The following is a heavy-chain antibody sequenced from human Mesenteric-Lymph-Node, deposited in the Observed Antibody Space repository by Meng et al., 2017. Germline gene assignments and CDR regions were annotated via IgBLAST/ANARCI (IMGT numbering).Heavy chain of an antibody. CDR3: ARDGYDSSGYYPYYFDY. CDR2: INSDGSST. Sequence: GESLKISCAASGFTFSSYWMHWVRQAPGKGLVWVSRINSDGSSTSYADSVKGRFTISRDNAKNTLYLQMNSLRAEDTAVYYCARDGYDSSGYYPYYFDYWGQGTLVTVSS. V-gene: IGHV3-74*01. D-gene: IGHD3-22*01. CDR1: GFTFSSYW. J-gene: IGHJ4*02.